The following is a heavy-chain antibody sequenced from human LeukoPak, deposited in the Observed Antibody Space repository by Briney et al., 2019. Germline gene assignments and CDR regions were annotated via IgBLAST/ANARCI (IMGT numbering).Heavy chain of an antibody. V-gene: IGHV4-59*01. CDR3: AREAFSSSWSNPYDY. CDR2: IYYSGST. D-gene: IGHD6-13*01. Sequence: SETLSLTCTVSGGPISSYYWSWIRQPPGKGLAWIGYIYYSGSTNYNPSLKSRVTISVDTSKNQFSLKLSSVTAADTAVYYCAREAFSSSWSNPYDYWGQGTLVTDSS. CDR1: GGPISSYY. J-gene: IGHJ4*02.